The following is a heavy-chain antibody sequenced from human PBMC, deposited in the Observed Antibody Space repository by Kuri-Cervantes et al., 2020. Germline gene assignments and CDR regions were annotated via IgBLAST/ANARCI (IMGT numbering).Heavy chain of an antibody. J-gene: IGHJ4*02. D-gene: IGHD4-11*01. CDR1: GFTFSVYW. CDR3: TRGLQYSSDF. Sequence: GESLKISCAASGFTFSVYWMTWVRQAPGKGLEWVANINQDGTEKNYVDSVKGRFTISRDNAMKSLYLQMDTLRVEDTAIYYCTRGLQYSSDFWGQGTLVTVSS. CDR2: INQDGTEK. V-gene: IGHV3-7*02.